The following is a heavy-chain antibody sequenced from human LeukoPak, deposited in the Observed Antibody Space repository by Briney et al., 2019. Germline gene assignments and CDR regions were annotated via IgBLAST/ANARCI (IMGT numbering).Heavy chain of an antibody. J-gene: IGHJ4*02. CDR1: GGSISSGDYY. D-gene: IGHD2-2*02. V-gene: IGHV4-30-4*01. Sequence: PSETLSLTCTVSGGSISSGDYYWSWIRQPPGKGLEWIGNLYYSGSHYYNPSLKSRVVISIDTSKDQFSLNLSSVTAADTAVYYCARGPPAPYCSSTSCYSDYWGQGTLVTVSS. CDR3: ARGPPAPYCSSTSCYSDY. CDR2: LYYSGSH.